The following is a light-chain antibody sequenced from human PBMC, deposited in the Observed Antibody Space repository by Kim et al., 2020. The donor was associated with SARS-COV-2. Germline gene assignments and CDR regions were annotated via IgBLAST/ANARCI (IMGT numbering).Light chain of an antibody. CDR2: DNK. Sequence: SCSGESSNIWNNYVSWNQQLPRTAPKLHIYDNKKRPSGIPDRFSGSNSGTSATLGITVLQTADEADYYCGTCDISLRALVFGGGTQLTVL. J-gene: IGLJ2*01. CDR3: GTCDISLRALV. CDR1: SSNIWNNY. V-gene: IGLV1-51*01.